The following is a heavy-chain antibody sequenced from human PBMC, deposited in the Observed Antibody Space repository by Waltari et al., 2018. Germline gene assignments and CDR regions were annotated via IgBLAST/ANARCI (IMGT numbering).Heavy chain of an antibody. D-gene: IGHD6-6*01. Sequence: EVRLIQSGTEVKKPGANVKISCKISGYTPTDYYIHWIQQAPGKGLQGMGFLDPEDGETYSAASFQGRVTISADTSSGTAYMELSSLRSEDTALYYCATDIRSSSSRAWFDPWGQGTLVTVSS. CDR1: GYTPTDYY. CDR3: ATDIRSSSSRAWFDP. CDR2: LDPEDGET. V-gene: IGHV1-69-2*01. J-gene: IGHJ5*02.